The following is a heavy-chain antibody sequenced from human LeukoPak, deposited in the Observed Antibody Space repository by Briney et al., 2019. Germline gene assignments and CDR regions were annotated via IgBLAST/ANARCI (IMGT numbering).Heavy chain of an antibody. J-gene: IGHJ4*02. Sequence: PGGSLRLSCAASGFTFSSYGMHWVRQAPGKGLEWVAFIRYDGSNKYYADSVKGRFTISRDNSKNTLYLQMNSLRAEDTAVYYCAKEATRSITMIVVVIKGPLDYWGQGTLVTVSS. CDR3: AKEATRSITMIVVVIKGPLDY. CDR2: IRYDGSNK. V-gene: IGHV3-30*02. D-gene: IGHD3-22*01. CDR1: GFTFSSYG.